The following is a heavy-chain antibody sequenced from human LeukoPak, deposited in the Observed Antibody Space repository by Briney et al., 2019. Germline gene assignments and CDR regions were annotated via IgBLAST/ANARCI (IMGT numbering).Heavy chain of an antibody. V-gene: IGHV3-23*01. Sequence: GGSLRLSCAASGFTFSTYAMSWVRQAPGKGLEWVSAISGSGGSTYYADSVKGRFTISRDNSQNTLYLQMNSLRAEDTAVYYCAKIQAGFYDFFFHYWGQGILVTVSS. CDR1: GFTFSTYA. D-gene: IGHD3-3*01. CDR2: ISGSGGST. J-gene: IGHJ4*02. CDR3: AKIQAGFYDFFFHY.